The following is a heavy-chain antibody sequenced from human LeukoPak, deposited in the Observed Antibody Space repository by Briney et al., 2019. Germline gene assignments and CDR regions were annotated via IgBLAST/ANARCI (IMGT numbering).Heavy chain of an antibody. CDR1: GFTISSNY. CDR3: ARALGITIFGMDV. D-gene: IGHD3-9*01. Sequence: GESLRLSCTASGFTISSNYRGWIRQAPGKGLDRVSVIYYNGDTYYADSVKGRFTISRDNSKNTLYLQMNSLRGEDTAVYYCARALGITIFGMDVWGQGTTVTVSS. CDR2: IYYNGDT. V-gene: IGHV3-66*02. J-gene: IGHJ6*02.